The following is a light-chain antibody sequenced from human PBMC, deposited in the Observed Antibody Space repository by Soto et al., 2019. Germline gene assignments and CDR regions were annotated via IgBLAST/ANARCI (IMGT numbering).Light chain of an antibody. V-gene: IGKV1-5*03. CDR1: QSFSGW. Sequence: DFQMTQSPPTLSASVGDRVTITCRASQSFSGWLAWYQQKPGKAPDLLIYRASSLASGVPSRFSGSTSGTQFTLTISSLQPEDSGTYYCHQYYGYPWTFGQGTKLEVK. J-gene: IGKJ1*01. CDR2: RAS. CDR3: HQYYGYPWT.